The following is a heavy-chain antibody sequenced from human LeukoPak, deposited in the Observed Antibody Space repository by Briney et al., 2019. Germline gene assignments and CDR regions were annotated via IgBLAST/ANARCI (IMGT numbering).Heavy chain of an antibody. V-gene: IGHV3-30*18. D-gene: IGHD6-19*01. CDR2: LSFDGNDK. CDR1: GLTFSSYG. CDR3: AKDASLVSSDYYFDY. J-gene: IGHJ4*02. Sequence: GGSLRLSCAASGLTFSSYGMHWVRQAPGKGLECVAVLSFDGNDKYYADSVKGRFTISRDNSKNTLYLQMNSLRAEDTAMYYCAKDASLVSSDYYFDYWGQGTLVTVSS.